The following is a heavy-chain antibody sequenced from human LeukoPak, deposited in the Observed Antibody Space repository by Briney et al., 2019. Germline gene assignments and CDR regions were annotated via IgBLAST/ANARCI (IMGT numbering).Heavy chain of an antibody. Sequence: PGGSLRLSCAASGFTFSSYEMNWVRQAPGKGLEWVSYTSSSGSTIYYADSVKGRFTISRDNAKNSLYLQMNSLRAEDTAVYYCARDRYYYDSSGYYALFDYWGQGTLVTVSS. J-gene: IGHJ4*02. V-gene: IGHV3-48*03. D-gene: IGHD3-22*01. CDR1: GFTFSSYE. CDR3: ARDRYYYDSSGYYALFDY. CDR2: TSSSGSTI.